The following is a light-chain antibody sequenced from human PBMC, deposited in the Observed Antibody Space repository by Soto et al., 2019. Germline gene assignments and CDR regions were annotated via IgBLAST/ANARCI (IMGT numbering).Light chain of an antibody. CDR2: DAS. J-gene: IGKJ4*01. CDR1: QSVSSY. Sequence: EIVLTQSPPTLSLSPGERATLSCRASQSVSSYLAWYQQKPGQAPRLLIYDASNRATGIPARFSGSGSGTDFTLTISSLEPEDFAVYYCQQRSNWPLTFGGGTKVDI. V-gene: IGKV3-11*01. CDR3: QQRSNWPLT.